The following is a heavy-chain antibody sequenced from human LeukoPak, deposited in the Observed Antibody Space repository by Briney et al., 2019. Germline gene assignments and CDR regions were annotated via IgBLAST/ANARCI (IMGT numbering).Heavy chain of an antibody. CDR3: SKDPNGDYVGAFDA. CDR1: GLTFRSYA. V-gene: IGHV3-23*01. Sequence: GGSLRLSCAASGLTFRSYAVTWVRQTPGKGLEWISSITGSGTGTQYADSGKGRFTISRDNSKNTVYLQMNSLRAEDTALYYCSKDPNGDYVGAFDAWGQGTMVTVSS. CDR2: ITGSGTGT. J-gene: IGHJ3*01. D-gene: IGHD4-17*01.